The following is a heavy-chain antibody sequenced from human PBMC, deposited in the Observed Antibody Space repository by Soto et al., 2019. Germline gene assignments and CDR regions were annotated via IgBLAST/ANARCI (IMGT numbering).Heavy chain of an antibody. CDR3: AREKDYYLSALDV. CDR1: GGSISSHY. Sequence: XTLSLTCTVSGGSISSHYWTWIRQPAGKGLEWIGRIYSTGSTNYNPSLESRVTMSVDTSKNQFSLTLSSVTAADTAVYYCAREKDYYLSALDVWGQGTTVTVSS. D-gene: IGHD1-26*01. CDR2: IYSTGST. J-gene: IGHJ6*02. V-gene: IGHV4-4*07.